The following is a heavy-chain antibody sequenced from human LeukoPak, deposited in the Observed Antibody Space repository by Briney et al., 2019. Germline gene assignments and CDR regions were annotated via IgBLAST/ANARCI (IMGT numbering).Heavy chain of an antibody. Sequence: PGRSLRLSCAASGFAFSSLGMHWVRQAPGKGLEWVAVIWYDGTNKYYADSVKGRFTISRDNSKNTLYLQMNSLRAEDTAVYYCARATVTRWFDPWGQGTLVIVSS. CDR1: GFAFSSLG. D-gene: IGHD4-17*01. CDR2: IWYDGTNK. J-gene: IGHJ5*02. CDR3: ARATVTRWFDP. V-gene: IGHV3-33*01.